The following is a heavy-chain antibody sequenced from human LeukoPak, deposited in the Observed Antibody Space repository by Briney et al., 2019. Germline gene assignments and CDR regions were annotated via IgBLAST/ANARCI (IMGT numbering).Heavy chain of an antibody. CDR3: ARGPWFRGSGSYYPRSFDY. D-gene: IGHD3-10*01. J-gene: IGHJ4*02. Sequence: SETLSLTCAVYGESFSGYYWSWLRQPPGKGLEWLREINHSGSTNYNPSLKSRVTMSVDTSKNQFSLKLSPVTAADTAVYYCARGPWFRGSGSYYPRSFDYWGQGTLVTVSS. V-gene: IGHV4-34*01. CDR1: GESFSGYY. CDR2: INHSGST.